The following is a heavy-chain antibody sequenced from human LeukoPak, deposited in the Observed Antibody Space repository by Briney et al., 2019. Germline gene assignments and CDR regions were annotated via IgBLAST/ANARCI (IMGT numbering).Heavy chain of an antibody. J-gene: IGHJ6*03. CDR3: ARDRIAARPYYYYMDV. V-gene: IGHV1-46*01. D-gene: IGHD6-6*01. Sequence: GASVTVSCKASGYTFTSYYMHWVRQAPGQGLEWMGIINPSGGSTSYAQKFQGRVTMTRDTSTSTVYMELSSLRSEDTAVYYCARDRIAARPYYYYMDVWGKGTTVTVSS. CDR2: INPSGGST. CDR1: GYTFTSYY.